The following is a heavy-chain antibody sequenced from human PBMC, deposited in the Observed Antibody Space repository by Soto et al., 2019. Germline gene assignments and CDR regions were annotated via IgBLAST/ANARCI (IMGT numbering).Heavy chain of an antibody. D-gene: IGHD6-19*01. J-gene: IGHJ4*02. V-gene: IGHV1-18*01. CDR2: ISAYNGNT. CDR1: GYTFTSYG. CDR3: ARATRGSSGWYYFDY. Sequence: GASVKVSCKASGYTFTSYGISWVRQAPGQGLEWMGWISAYNGNTNYAQKLQGRVTTTTDTSTSTAYMELRSLRSEDTAVYYCARATRGSSGWYYFDYWGQGTLVTVSS.